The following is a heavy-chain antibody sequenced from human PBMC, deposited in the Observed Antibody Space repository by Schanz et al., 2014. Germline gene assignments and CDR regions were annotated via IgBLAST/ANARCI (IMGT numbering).Heavy chain of an antibody. CDR1: GGSIRSYF. D-gene: IGHD5-12*01. CDR2: IYYSGSS. J-gene: IGHJ5*02. Sequence: QVQLQESGPGLLKPSETLSLTCTVSGGSIRSYFWSWIRQPPGKGLEWIGYIYYSGSSDYNPSLKSRVTISLDTSKNQFSLTLTSLTAADTAVYYCARGGSVATIAPYTWFDPWGQGTLVTVSS. V-gene: IGHV4-59*08. CDR3: ARGGSVATIAPYTWFDP.